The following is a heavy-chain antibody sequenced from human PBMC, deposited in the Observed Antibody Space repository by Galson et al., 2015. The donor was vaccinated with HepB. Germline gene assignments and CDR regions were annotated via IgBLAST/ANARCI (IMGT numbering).Heavy chain of an antibody. CDR1: GFTFNDYA. CDR3: TKEKTMIVVAGPCYLDY. Sequence: SLRLSCAASGFTFNDYAMHWVRQAPGKGLEWVSTISWNSGRIGYADSVKGRFTISRDNAKNSLYLQMNSQRPEDTALYYCTKEKTMIVVAGPCYLDYWGQGTLVTVSS. D-gene: IGHD3-22*01. V-gene: IGHV3-9*01. J-gene: IGHJ4*02. CDR2: ISWNSGRI.